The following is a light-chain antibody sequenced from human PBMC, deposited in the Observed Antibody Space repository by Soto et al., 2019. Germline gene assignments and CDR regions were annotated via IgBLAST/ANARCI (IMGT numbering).Light chain of an antibody. CDR2: GNT. CDR3: QSYDSSLSGWL. Sequence: QSVLTQPPSMSGAPGQRVTISCTGSSSNIGAGYDVHWYQQLPGTAPKLLVHGNTDRPSGVPDRFSGSKSGTSASLAIAGLQAEDEADYYCQSYDSSLSGWLFGGGTKLTVL. J-gene: IGLJ2*01. V-gene: IGLV1-40*01. CDR1: SSNIGAGYD.